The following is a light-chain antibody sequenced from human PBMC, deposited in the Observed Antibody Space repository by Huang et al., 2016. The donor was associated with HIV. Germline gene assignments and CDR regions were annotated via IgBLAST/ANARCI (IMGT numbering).Light chain of an antibody. CDR2: GAS. CDR3: QQSYVIPWT. J-gene: IGKJ1*01. CDR1: QTINKY. V-gene: IGKV1-39*01. Sequence: DIQLPQTPSSLSASIGDTVSVICRASQTINKYLHWYQQKPGKAPRLLIYGASSLQSGGASRFRGRGSGTDYTLTINDVHSEDSATYYCQQSYVIPWTFGQGTIVEIK.